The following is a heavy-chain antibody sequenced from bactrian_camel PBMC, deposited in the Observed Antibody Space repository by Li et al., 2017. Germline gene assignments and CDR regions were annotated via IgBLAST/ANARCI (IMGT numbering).Heavy chain of an antibody. V-gene: IGHV3S53*01. CDR3: ALRGTYFEYKS. D-gene: IGHD7*01. CDR2: IESDGST. Sequence: HVQLVESGGGSVEAGGSLTLSCAASTDISYSLLSMAWFRQRPGKEREGVAGIESDGSTSYADSVKGRFTISRDNAQNTVYLQLNSLKTDDTAVYFCALRGTYFEYKSWGQGTQVTVS. CDR1: TDISYSLLS. J-gene: IGHJ4*01.